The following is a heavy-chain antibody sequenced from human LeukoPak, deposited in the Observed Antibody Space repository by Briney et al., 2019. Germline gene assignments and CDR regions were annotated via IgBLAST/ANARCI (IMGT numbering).Heavy chain of an antibody. CDR3: AKDGARGLGYCSSTSCSSYMDV. V-gene: IGHV3-30*02. CDR1: GFTFSSYG. J-gene: IGHJ6*03. CDR2: IRYDGSNK. D-gene: IGHD2-2*01. Sequence: GGSLRLSCAASGFTFSSYGMHWVRQAPGKGLEWVAFIRYDGSNKYYADSVKGRFTISRDNSKNTLYLQMNSLRAEDTAVYYCAKDGARGLGYCSSTSCSSYMDVWGKGTTVTVSS.